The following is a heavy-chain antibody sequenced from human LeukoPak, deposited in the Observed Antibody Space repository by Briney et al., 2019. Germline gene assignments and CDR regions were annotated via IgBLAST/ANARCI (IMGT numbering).Heavy chain of an antibody. J-gene: IGHJ3*02. V-gene: IGHV3-15*01. CDR2: IKSKTDGGTT. Sequence: PGGSLRLSCAASGLPFSNAWMSWVRQAPGKGLEWVGRIKSKTDGGTTDYAAPAKGRFTISRDDSKNTLYLQMNSLKTEDTAVYYCTTDLEESGAFDIWGQGTMVTVSS. CDR3: TTDLEESGAFDI. D-gene: IGHD1-1*01. CDR1: GLPFSNAW.